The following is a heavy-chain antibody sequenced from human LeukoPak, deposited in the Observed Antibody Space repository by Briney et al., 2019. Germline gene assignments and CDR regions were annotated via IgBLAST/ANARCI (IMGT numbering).Heavy chain of an antibody. Sequence: VASVKASCKASGYTFTGYYMHWVRQAPGQGLEWMGRINPNSGGTNYAQKFQGRVTMTRDTSISTAYMELSRLRSDDTAVYYCARGRSLDSRYLLDYWGQGTLVTVSS. J-gene: IGHJ4*02. D-gene: IGHD3-22*01. V-gene: IGHV1-2*06. CDR1: GYTFTGYY. CDR3: ARGRSLDSRYLLDY. CDR2: INPNSGGT.